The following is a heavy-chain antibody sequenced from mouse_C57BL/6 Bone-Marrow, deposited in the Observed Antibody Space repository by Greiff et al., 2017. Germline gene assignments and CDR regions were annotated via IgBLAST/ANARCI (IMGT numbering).Heavy chain of an antibody. Sequence: QVQLQQPGAELVMPGASVKLSCKASGYTFTSYWMHWVKQRPGQGLEWIGEIDPSDSYTTYTQKFKGKSTLTVDKSSSTAYMQLSSLTSEDSAVXYCASESNYGSWFAYWGQGTLVTVSA. CDR2: IDPSDSYT. D-gene: IGHD2-5*01. J-gene: IGHJ3*01. V-gene: IGHV1-69*01. CDR1: GYTFTSYW. CDR3: ASESNYGSWFAY.